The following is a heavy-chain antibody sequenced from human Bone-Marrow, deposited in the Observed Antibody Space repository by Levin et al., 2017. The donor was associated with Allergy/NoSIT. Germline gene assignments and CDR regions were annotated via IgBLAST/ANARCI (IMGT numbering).Heavy chain of an antibody. CDR2: ISYDGSNK. CDR1: GFTFSSYG. CDR3: AKGFYCISTSCYKFHYYYGMDV. Sequence: PSETLSLTCAASGFTFSSYGMHWVRQAPGKGLEWVAVISYDGSNKYYADSVKGRFTISRDNSKNTLYLQMNSPRAEDTAVYYCAKGFYCISTSCYKFHYYYGMDVWGQGTTVTVSS. V-gene: IGHV3-30*18. J-gene: IGHJ6*02. D-gene: IGHD2-2*02.